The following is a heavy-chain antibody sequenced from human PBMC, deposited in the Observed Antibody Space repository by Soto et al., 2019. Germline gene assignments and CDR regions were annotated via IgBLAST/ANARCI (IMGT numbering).Heavy chain of an antibody. J-gene: IGHJ4*02. D-gene: IGHD6-13*01. Sequence: GSLRLASAASGXTLSSYSMDWVRQAPGKGLEWVSSISSRSSYIYYADSVKGRFTISRDKAKNSLHMKMNSLRVEDTAVYYCAREVHRTGYYWGQGTLGTVS. CDR2: ISSRSSYI. CDR3: AREVHRTGYY. V-gene: IGHV3-21*01. CDR1: GXTLSSYS.